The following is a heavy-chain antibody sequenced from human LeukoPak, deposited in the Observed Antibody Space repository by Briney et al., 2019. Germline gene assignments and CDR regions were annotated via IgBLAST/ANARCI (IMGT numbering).Heavy chain of an antibody. CDR2: ISYSGST. Sequence: SETLSLTCTVSGGSISSNTYYWGWIRQPPGKGLEWIGSISYSGSTYYNPSLKSRVTMSVDTSKNQFSLKLSSVTAADTAVYYCARTRSSGYLTFDYWGQGILVTVSS. J-gene: IGHJ4*02. CDR3: ARTRSSGYLTFDY. D-gene: IGHD3-22*01. V-gene: IGHV4-39*01. CDR1: GGSISSNTYY.